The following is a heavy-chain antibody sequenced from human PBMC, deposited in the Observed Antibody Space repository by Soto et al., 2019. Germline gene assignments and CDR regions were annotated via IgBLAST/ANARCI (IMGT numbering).Heavy chain of an antibody. V-gene: IGHV3-21*01. CDR3: ARDAAASTYDYYYYMDV. Sequence: EVQLEESGGGLVKPGGSLRLSCAASGFTFSSYTMNWVRQAPGKGLEWVSSISGSSSYIYYADSVKGRFTISRDNAKNSLYLQMNSLRAEDTAIYYCARDAAASTYDYYYYMDVWGKGTTVTVSS. CDR1: GFTFSSYT. CDR2: ISGSSSYI. D-gene: IGHD6-25*01. J-gene: IGHJ6*03.